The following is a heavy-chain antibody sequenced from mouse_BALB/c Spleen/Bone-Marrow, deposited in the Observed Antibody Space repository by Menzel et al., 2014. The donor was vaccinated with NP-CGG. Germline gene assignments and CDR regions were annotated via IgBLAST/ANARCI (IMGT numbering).Heavy chain of an antibody. CDR1: GYAFTNYL. V-gene: IGHV1-54*01. CDR2: INPGSGGT. CDR3: ARYRYDGTFAY. D-gene: IGHD2-14*01. J-gene: IGHJ3*01. Sequence: VQGVESGAELVRPWTSVKVSCKASGYAFTNYLLEWVKQRPGQGLGWIGVINPGSGGTNYNEKFKGKATLTADKSSGTAYMQLSSLTSDDSAVYFCARYRYDGTFAYWGQGTLVTVSA.